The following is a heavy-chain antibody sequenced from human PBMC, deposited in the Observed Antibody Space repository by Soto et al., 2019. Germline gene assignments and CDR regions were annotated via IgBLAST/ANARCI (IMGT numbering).Heavy chain of an antibody. CDR1: GFTFSSYA. CDR3: ASRFFPQYYDSSGYYYDAGGRSDY. D-gene: IGHD3-22*01. V-gene: IGHV3-30-3*01. CDR2: ISYDGSNK. J-gene: IGHJ4*02. Sequence: VGSLRLSGAASGFTFSSYAMHWVRQAPGKGLGWVAVISYDGSNKYYADSVKGRFTISRDNSKNTLYLQMNSLRAEDTAVYYCASRFFPQYYDSSGYYYDAGGRSDYWGQGTLVTVSS.